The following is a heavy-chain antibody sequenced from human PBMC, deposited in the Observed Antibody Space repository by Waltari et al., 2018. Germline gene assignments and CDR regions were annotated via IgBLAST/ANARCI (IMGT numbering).Heavy chain of an antibody. D-gene: IGHD2-8*02. J-gene: IGHJ6*02. CDR1: GFTFSSSV. CDR2: ISSDGSRK. CDR3: ASCTGGNCYYYGFDV. Sequence: QVQLVESGGGVVQPGRSLRLSCAASGFTFSSSVMPWVRQTPGRGLEWVAVISSDGSRKSYADSVKGRFSISRDNSKNSLSLEMNSLRPEDTAVYYCASCTGGNCYYYGFDVWGQGTTVTVSS. V-gene: IGHV3-30-3*01.